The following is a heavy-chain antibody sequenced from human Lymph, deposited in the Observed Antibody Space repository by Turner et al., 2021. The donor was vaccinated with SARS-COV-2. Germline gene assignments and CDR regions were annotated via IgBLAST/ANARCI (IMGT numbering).Heavy chain of an antibody. Sequence: EVQLVESGGGLVKPGGSLRFSCAASGFTVSTYSRNWVRQAPGKGLEWISSISSSSSYIYYADSVKGRFTISRDDAKNSLYLQMNSLRAEDTAVYYCARDIPTTADYFDYWGQGTLVTVSS. V-gene: IGHV3-21*01. D-gene: IGHD4-17*01. CDR2: ISSSSSYI. CDR1: GFTVSTYS. J-gene: IGHJ4*02. CDR3: ARDIPTTADYFDY.